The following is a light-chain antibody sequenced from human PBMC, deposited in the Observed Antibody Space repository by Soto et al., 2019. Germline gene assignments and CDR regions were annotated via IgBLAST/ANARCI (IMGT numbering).Light chain of an antibody. CDR1: QSITTY. J-gene: IGKJ4*01. V-gene: IGKV1-39*01. Sequence: DSQMTQSPSSLSASVGDRVTITCRASQSITTYLNWYRQKPGKAPKLLIYAASSLQSGVPSRFSGSGSETEFTLSISSLQPDDFATYYCQQYNSYPLTFGGGTKVDIK. CDR2: AAS. CDR3: QQYNSYPLT.